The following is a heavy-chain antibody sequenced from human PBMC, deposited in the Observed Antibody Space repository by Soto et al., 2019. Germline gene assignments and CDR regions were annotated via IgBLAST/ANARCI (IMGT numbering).Heavy chain of an antibody. Sequence: SETLSLTCAVSGGSISSGGYSWSWIRQPPGKGLEWIGYIYHSGSTYYNPSLKSRVTISVDRSKNQFSLKLSSVTAADTAVYYCARGLIDYGGNLPYYWCQGALVPVS. J-gene: IGHJ4*01. CDR1: GGSISSGGYS. V-gene: IGHV4-30-2*01. CDR3: ARGLIDYGGNLPYY. D-gene: IGHD4-17*01. CDR2: IYHSGST.